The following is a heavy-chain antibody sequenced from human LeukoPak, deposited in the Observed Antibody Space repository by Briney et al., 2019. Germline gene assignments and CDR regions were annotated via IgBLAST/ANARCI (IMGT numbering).Heavy chain of an antibody. CDR1: GFTFSTYW. CDR3: ARGGTTVTARDYFDY. V-gene: IGHV3-7*01. Sequence: GGSLRLSCAASGFTFSTYWMSWVRQAPGKGLEWVANIKQDGSEKNYVASVLGRFTISRDNAENSLYLQMNSLRAEDTAVYYCARGGTTVTARDYFDYWGQGTLVTVSS. D-gene: IGHD4-11*01. J-gene: IGHJ4*02. CDR2: IKQDGSEK.